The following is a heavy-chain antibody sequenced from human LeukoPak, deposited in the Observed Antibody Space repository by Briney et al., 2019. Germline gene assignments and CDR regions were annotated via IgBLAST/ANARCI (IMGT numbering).Heavy chain of an antibody. CDR2: ISGSGGNT. CDR1: GFTFSSYA. D-gene: IGHD1-26*01. J-gene: IGHJ4*02. V-gene: IGHV3-23*01. Sequence: GGSLRLPCAASGFTFSSYAMSWVRQAPGKGLEWVSAISGSGGNTYYADSVKGRFTISRDNSKNTLYLQMNSLRAEDTAVYYCAKDLGIVGASFDYWGQGTLVTVSS. CDR3: AKDLGIVGASFDY.